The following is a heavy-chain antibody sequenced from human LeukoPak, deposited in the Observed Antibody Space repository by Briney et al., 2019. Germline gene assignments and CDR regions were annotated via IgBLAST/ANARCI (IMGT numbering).Heavy chain of an antibody. CDR1: GFTFSSYG. Sequence: GGSLRLSCAASGFTFSSYGMHWVRQAPGQGLEWVAVIWYDGSNKYYADSVKGRFTISRDNSKNTLYLQMNSLRAEDTAVYYCARDPQDIVVVPAANDVYYYYGMDVWGKGTTVTVSS. CDR3: ARDPQDIVVVPAANDVYYYYGMDV. CDR2: IWYDGSNK. D-gene: IGHD2-2*01. V-gene: IGHV3-33*01. J-gene: IGHJ6*04.